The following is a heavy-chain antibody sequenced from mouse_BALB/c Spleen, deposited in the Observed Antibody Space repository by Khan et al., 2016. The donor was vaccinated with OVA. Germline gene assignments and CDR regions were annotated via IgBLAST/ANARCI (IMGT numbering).Heavy chain of an antibody. CDR1: GYIFTSYW. Sequence: LEESETELVRPGASVKLSCKTSGYIFTSYWIHWVKQRSGQGLEWIARINPRTGSAYYNEKFKGKATLTADRSSSTAYMQLSSLKSEDSAVYFCAREKYCNNWGAMDYWGQGTSVTVSS. J-gene: IGHJ4*01. CDR3: AREKYCNNWGAMDY. CDR2: INPRTGSA. D-gene: IGHD4-1*01. V-gene: IGHV1S132*01.